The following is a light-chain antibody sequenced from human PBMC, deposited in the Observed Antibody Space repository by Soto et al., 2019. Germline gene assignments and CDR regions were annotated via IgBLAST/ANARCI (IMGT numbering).Light chain of an antibody. Sequence: QSVLTQPASVSWSPGQSITISCTGTSSDVGGYNYVSWYQQHPGKAPKFMIYDVSNRPSGVSNRFSGSKSGNTASLTISGLQAEDEADYYCCSYTTSNTRQIVFGTGTKVTVL. CDR2: DVS. J-gene: IGLJ1*01. CDR1: SSDVGGYNY. CDR3: CSYTTSNTRQIV. V-gene: IGLV2-14*01.